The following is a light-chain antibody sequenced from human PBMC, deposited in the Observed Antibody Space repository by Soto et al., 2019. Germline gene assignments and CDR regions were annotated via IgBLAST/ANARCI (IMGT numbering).Light chain of an antibody. V-gene: IGLV2-8*01. CDR3: SSYAGSSTIYV. Sequence: LTQPPSASGGPGRSVTISCTGTINDVGDYNYVSWYQQRPGKAPKLMIYEVSKRPSGVPGRFSGSKSGNTASLTVSGLQAEDEADYYCSSYAGSSTIYVFRTGTKVTVL. J-gene: IGLJ1*01. CDR1: INDVGDYNY. CDR2: EVS.